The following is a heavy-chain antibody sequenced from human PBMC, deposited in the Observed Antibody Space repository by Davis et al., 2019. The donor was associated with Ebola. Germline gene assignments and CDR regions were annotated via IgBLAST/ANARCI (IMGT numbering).Heavy chain of an antibody. V-gene: IGHV2-26*01. CDR3: ARTDDNLTGFDP. CDR2: IFSNDEK. J-gene: IGHJ5*02. CDR1: GFSLSHARMG. Sequence: SGPTLLQPTETLTLTCPVSGFSLSHARMGVSWIRQPPGKALEWLAHIFSNDEKSYSTSLKSRLTISKDTSKSQVVLTMTNMDPVDTATYYCARTDDNLTGFDPWGQGTLVTVSS. D-gene: IGHD1-1*01.